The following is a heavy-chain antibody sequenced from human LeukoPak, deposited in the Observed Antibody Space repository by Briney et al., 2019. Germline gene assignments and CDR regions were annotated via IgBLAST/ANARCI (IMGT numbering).Heavy chain of an antibody. D-gene: IGHD2-15*01. CDR3: AVGYCSGGSCYGTYNWFDP. CDR1: GYTFTGYY. CDR2: INPNSGGT. Sequence: ASVRVSCKASGYTFTGYYMHWVRPVRGQGLEGMGWINPNSGGTNYAQKFQGRVTMTRDTSISTAYMELSRLRSDDTAVYYCAVGYCSGGSCYGTYNWFDPWGQGTLVTVSS. V-gene: IGHV1-2*02. J-gene: IGHJ5*02.